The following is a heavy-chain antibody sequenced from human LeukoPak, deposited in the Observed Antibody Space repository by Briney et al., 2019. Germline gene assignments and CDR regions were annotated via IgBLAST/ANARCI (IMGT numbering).Heavy chain of an antibody. V-gene: IGHV3-30-3*01. Sequence: GGSLGLSCAASGFTFSSYAMHWVRQAPGKGLEWVAVISYDGSNKYYADSVKGRFTISRDNSKNTLYLQMNSLRAEDTAVYYCARLRLSYSSGWSYYGMDVWGQGTTVTVSS. J-gene: IGHJ6*02. D-gene: IGHD6-19*01. CDR3: ARLRLSYSSGWSYYGMDV. CDR1: GFTFSSYA. CDR2: ISYDGSNK.